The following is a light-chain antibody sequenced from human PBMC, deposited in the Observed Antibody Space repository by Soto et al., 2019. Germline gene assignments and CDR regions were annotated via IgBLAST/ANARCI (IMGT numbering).Light chain of an antibody. V-gene: IGLV2-8*01. CDR1: KTDIGVYDF. J-gene: IGLJ1*01. CDR2: EVV. CDR3: KSYAGSNTDV. Sequence: QSALTQPPSASGSPGQSVTISCSGTKTDIGVYDFVSWYQHHPGKAPRLIIYEVVQRPSGVPDRFSGSKSGNTASLTVSGRQAADEADYFCKSYAGSNTDVFGSGTKLTVL.